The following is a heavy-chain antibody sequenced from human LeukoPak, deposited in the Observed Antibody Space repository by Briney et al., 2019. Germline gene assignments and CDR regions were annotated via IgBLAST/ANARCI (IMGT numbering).Heavy chain of an antibody. J-gene: IGHJ1*01. V-gene: IGHV3-23*01. CDR2: ISGSGGST. CDR1: GFTFITYA. CDR3: ATYSSRNAREFQS. Sequence: GGSLRLSCAASGFTFITYAMSWVRQAPGKGLEWVSGISGSGGSTYYADSVKGRFTISRDNAKNSLYLQMNSLRAEDTAVYYCATYSSRNAREFQSWGQGTLVTVSS. D-gene: IGHD2-2*01.